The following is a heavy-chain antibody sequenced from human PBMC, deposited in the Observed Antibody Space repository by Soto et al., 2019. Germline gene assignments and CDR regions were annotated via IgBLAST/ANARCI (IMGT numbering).Heavy chain of an antibody. CDR3: ASTPSRGGYYYGMDV. Sequence: QVQLVQSGAEVKKPGASVKVSCKASGYTFTSYAMHWVRQAPGQRLEWMGWINAGNGNTKYSQKFQGRVTITRDTSAGTAYMELSSLRSEDTAVYYCASTPSRGGYYYGMDVWGQGTTVTVSS. V-gene: IGHV1-3*01. CDR1: GYTFTSYA. J-gene: IGHJ6*02. CDR2: INAGNGNT. D-gene: IGHD3-10*01.